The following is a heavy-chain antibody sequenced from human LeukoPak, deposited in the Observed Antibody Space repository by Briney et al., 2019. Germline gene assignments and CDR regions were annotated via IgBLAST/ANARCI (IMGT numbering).Heavy chain of an antibody. Sequence: ASVKVSCKSSGYTFTSYYMHWARQAPGQGLEWMGIINPSGGSTSYAQKFQGRVTMTRDMSTSTVYMELSSLRSEDTAVYYCARVGVETVTSSYYYYYYMDVWGKGTTVTVSS. V-gene: IGHV1-46*01. J-gene: IGHJ6*03. CDR3: ARVGVETVTSSYYYYYYMDV. D-gene: IGHD4-11*01. CDR2: INPSGGST. CDR1: GYTFTSYY.